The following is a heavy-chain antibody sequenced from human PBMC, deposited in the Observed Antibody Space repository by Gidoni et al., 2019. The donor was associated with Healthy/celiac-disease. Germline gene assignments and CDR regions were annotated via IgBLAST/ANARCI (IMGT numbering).Heavy chain of an antibody. V-gene: IGHV4-39*01. J-gene: IGHJ3*02. Sequence: QLQLQESGPGLVKLSETLSLPCTVSGGSISSSSYYWGWIRQPPGKGLEWIGSIYYSGSTYYNPSLKSRVTISVDTSKNQFSLKLSSVTAADTAVYYCARPIAAAGTWVAFDIWGQGTMVTVSS. CDR1: GGSISSSSYY. CDR3: ARPIAAAGTWVAFDI. CDR2: IYYSGST. D-gene: IGHD6-13*01.